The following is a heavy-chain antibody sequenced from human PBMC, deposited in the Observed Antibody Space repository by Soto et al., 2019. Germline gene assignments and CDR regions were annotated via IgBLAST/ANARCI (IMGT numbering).Heavy chain of an antibody. V-gene: IGHV3-23*01. CDR2: ISGSGGST. CDR1: GFTFSSYA. J-gene: IGHJ4*02. Sequence: GGSLRLSCAASGFTFSSYAMSWVRQAPGKGLEWVSAISGSGGSTYYADSVKGRFIISRDNSKNTLYLQMNSLRAEDTAVYYCAKDKGGRPARTFDYWGQGTLVTVSS. CDR3: AKDKGGRPARTFDY. D-gene: IGHD2-2*01.